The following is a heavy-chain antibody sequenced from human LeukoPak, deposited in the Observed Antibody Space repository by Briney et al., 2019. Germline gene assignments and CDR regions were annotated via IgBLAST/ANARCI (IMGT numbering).Heavy chain of an antibody. D-gene: IGHD5/OR15-5a*01. V-gene: IGHV1-2*02. CDR2: INPNSGGT. CDR3: ARELTSSPNWFDP. CDR1: GYMFIGYF. J-gene: IGHJ5*02. Sequence: ASVKVSCKASGYMFIGYFIHWVRLAPGQGLEWMGWINPNSGGTNYAQRFQGRVTMTRDTSISTAYMELSSLRSDDTAVFYCARELTSSPNWFDPWGQGTLVTVSS.